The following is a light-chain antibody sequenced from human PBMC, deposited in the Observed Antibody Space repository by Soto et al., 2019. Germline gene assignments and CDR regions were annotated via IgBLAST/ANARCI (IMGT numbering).Light chain of an antibody. V-gene: IGLV2-23*01. CDR1: SSDVGSYKF. CDR2: EGS. Sequence: QSVLTQPASVSGSPGQSITISCTGTSSDVGSYKFVSWYQQHPVKAPKLMIYEGSKRPSGVSNRVSGSKSGNTASLTISGLQAEDEADYYCCSYAGSSTLVFGGGTKLTVL. J-gene: IGLJ2*01. CDR3: CSYAGSSTLV.